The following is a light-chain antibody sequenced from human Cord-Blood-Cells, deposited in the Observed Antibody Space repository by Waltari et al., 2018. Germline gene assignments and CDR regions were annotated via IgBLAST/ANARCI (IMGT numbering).Light chain of an antibody. V-gene: IGKV1-33*01. Sequence: DIQMTQSPSSLSASVGDRVTITCQASQDISNYLNWYQQKPGKAPKLLIYDASNLETGVPSRCSGIGSGTDFTVTIRCLQPEDIGTYYCQQYDNLPRKMAFGPWTKVDIK. CDR1: QDISNY. CDR2: DAS. J-gene: IGKJ3*01. CDR3: QQYDNLPRKMA.